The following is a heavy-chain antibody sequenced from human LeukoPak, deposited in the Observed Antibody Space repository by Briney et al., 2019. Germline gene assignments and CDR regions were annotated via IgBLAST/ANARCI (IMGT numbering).Heavy chain of an antibody. Sequence: ASVKVSCKASGYSFTGYSIHWVRQAPGQGLEFMGWINSNSGGTNYAQKFQGRVTMTRDTSISTAYMELSRLRSDGTAVYYCARGVGPPGILDWFDPWGQGTLVTVSS. J-gene: IGHJ5*02. CDR2: INSNSGGT. CDR1: GYSFTGYS. D-gene: IGHD1-26*01. CDR3: ARGVGPPGILDWFDP. V-gene: IGHV1-2*02.